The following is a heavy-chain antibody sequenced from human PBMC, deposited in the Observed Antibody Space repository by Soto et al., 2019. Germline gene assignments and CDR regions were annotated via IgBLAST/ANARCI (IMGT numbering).Heavy chain of an antibody. V-gene: IGHV1-69*13. CDR3: ARDKDRVLLGGNYSYGMDV. Sequence: EASVKVSCKASGGTFSSYAISWVRQAPGQGLEWMGGIIPIFGTADYAQKFQGRVTITADESTTTAYMELSSLRSEDTAVYFCARDKDRVLLGGNYSYGMDVWGQGTTVTVSS. CDR2: IIPIFGTA. D-gene: IGHD2-8*01. J-gene: IGHJ6*02. CDR1: GGTFSSYA.